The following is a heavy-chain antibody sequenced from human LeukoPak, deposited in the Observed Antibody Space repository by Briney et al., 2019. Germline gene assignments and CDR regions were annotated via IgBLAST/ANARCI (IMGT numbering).Heavy chain of an antibody. CDR2: ISSSSIYI. Sequence: PGGSLRLSCAASGFTFSSYSMNWVRQAPGKGLEWVSSISSSSIYIYYADLVKGRFTISRDNAKNSLYLQMNSLRAEDTALYYCARTDRLGAALLASFDYWGQGTLVTVSS. CDR1: GFTFSSYS. D-gene: IGHD3-16*01. CDR3: ARTDRLGAALLASFDY. V-gene: IGHV3-21*01. J-gene: IGHJ4*02.